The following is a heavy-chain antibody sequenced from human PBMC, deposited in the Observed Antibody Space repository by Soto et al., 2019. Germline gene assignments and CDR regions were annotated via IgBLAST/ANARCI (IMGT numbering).Heavy chain of an antibody. D-gene: IGHD5-12*01. Sequence: EVQLLESGGGLVQPGGSLRLACAASGFSFSSYAMVRVRQAPGKGLEWVSVISARGGSSYFADSVKGRFTISRDNSKNVLSLKINSLRAEDTATYFFAKGSIEYSASVDHRGQGTLVLVSS. J-gene: IGHJ4*02. V-gene: IGHV3-23*01. CDR2: ISARGGSS. CDR1: GFSFSSYA. CDR3: AKGSIEYSASVDH.